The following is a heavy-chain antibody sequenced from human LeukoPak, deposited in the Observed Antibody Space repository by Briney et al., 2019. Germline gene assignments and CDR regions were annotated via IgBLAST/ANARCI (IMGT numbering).Heavy chain of an antibody. CDR2: IYWDDDP. D-gene: IGHD6-25*01. J-gene: IGHJ4*02. V-gene: IGHV2-5*02. CDR3: AHRRSIAAGANTFDY. CDR1: GFSLSVPGGG. Sequence: SGPTLFNPTQTLTLTFTFSGFSLSVPGGGVGWIRQPPVKALEWLAIIYWDDDPRYSPSLRSRLAITKDTSKNQVVLTLTHVDPEDTATYYCAHRRSIAAGANTFDYWGQGTLVTVSS.